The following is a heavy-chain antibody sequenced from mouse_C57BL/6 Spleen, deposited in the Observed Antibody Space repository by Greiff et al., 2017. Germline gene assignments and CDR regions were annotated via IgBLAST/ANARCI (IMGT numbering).Heavy chain of an antibody. CDR1: GYTFTDYE. V-gene: IGHV1-15*01. J-gene: IGHJ2*01. CDR3: TAGSSYFDY. D-gene: IGHD1-1*01. Sequence: VQLQQSGAELVRPGASVTLSCQASGYTFTDYEMHWVKQTPVHGLEWIGAIDPETGGTAYNQKFKGKAILTADKSSSTAYMELRSLTSEDSAVYYCTAGSSYFDYWGQGTTLTVSS. CDR2: IDPETGGT.